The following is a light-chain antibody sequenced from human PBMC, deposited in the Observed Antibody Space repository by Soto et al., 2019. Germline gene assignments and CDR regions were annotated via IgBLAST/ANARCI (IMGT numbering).Light chain of an antibody. CDR1: QSISSW. Sequence: DIQMTQSPSTLSASVGDIVTITCRASQSISSWLAWYQHKPGKAPKLLIYKASSLESGVPSRFSGSGTGTEFTLTISSLQPDDFATYYCQQYNSYSWTFGQGTKVDIK. CDR3: QQYNSYSWT. V-gene: IGKV1-5*03. J-gene: IGKJ1*01. CDR2: KAS.